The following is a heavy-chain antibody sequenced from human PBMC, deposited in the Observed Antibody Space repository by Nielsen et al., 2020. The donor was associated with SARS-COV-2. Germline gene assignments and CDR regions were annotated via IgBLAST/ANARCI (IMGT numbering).Heavy chain of an antibody. CDR1: GFIFSGSA. D-gene: IGHD1-14*01. CDR2: IRSKGSNYAT. J-gene: IGHJ3*02. CDR3: ARISPIPDSYYDAFDI. V-gene: IGHV3-73*01. Sequence: GGSLRLSCAASGFIFSGSAMQWVRQASGKGLEWVGRIRSKGSNYATAYAASVKGRFTISRDDSKNTAYLQMNSLKIEDTGVYYCARISPIPDSYYDAFDIWGQGTMVTVSS.